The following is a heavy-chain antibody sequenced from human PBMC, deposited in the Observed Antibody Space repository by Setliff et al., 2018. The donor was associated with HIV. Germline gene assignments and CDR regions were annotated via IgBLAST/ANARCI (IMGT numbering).Heavy chain of an antibody. D-gene: IGHD1-26*01. V-gene: IGHV4-61*02. CDR3: ARDNTILGATDH. Sequence: SETLSLTCTVSGDSITSGSYYWSWIRQSTERGLEWLGRLHTSGSTTYNPALNSRVTISVDTSTNQFSLRLTSLTAADTAVYFCARDNTILGATDHWGQGTLVTVS. CDR2: LHTSGST. CDR1: GDSITSGSYY. J-gene: IGHJ5*02.